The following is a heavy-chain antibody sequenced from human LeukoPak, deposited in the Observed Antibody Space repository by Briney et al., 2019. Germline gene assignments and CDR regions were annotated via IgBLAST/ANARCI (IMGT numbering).Heavy chain of an antibody. CDR2: ISSTSKYI. D-gene: IGHD5-18*01. V-gene: IGHV3-21*05. J-gene: IGHJ4*02. CDR1: GFSFSGYS. Sequence: GGSLRLSCAASGFSFSGYSMNWVRPAPGKGLEWVSYISSTSKYIYYADSVKGRFTISRDNAKNSLFLQMNNLRVDDSAVYYCAREYTAMAYDYWGQGNLVTVSS. CDR3: AREYTAMAYDY.